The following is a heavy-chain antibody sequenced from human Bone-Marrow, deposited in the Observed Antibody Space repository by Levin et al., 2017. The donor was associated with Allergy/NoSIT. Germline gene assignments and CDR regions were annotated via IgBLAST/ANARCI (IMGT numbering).Heavy chain of an antibody. CDR1: GFTFGDYA. J-gene: IGHJ4*02. D-gene: IGHD6-13*01. V-gene: IGHV3-49*03. CDR2: IRSKAYGGTT. CDR3: TRDELAAAGTRRGVGPFDY. Sequence: GGSLRLSCTASGFTFGDYAMSWFRQAPGKGLEWVGFIRSKAYGGTTEYAASVKGRFTISRDDSKSIAYLQMNSLKTEDTAVYYCTRDELAAAGTRRGVGPFDYWGQGTLVTVSS.